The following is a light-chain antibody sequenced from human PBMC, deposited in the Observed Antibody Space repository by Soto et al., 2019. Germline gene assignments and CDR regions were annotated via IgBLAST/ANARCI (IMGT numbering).Light chain of an antibody. CDR2: EGS. V-gene: IGLV2-23*03. CDR1: SSDVGSYNL. J-gene: IGLJ3*02. CDR3: CSYAGSSTFAV. Sequence: QSVLTQPASVSGSPGQSITISCTGTSSDVGSYNLVSWYQQNPGKAPKLMIYEGSKRPSGVSNRFSGSKSGNTASLTISGLPAEDEADYYCCSYAGSSTFAVFGGGTKLTVL.